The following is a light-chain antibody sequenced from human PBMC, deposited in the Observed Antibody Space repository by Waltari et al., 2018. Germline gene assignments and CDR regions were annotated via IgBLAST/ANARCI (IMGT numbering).Light chain of an antibody. CDR2: MGS. CDR3: MQPLQTPWT. V-gene: IGKV2-28*01. Sequence: DIVMTQSPLSLPVTPVEPASISCRSSQNLLHSNGYNYLDWYLQKPGQSPQIVIYMGSNRASGVPDRFSGSGSGTDFTLKISRVEAEDVGIYYCMQPLQTPWTFGQGTKVEIK. CDR1: QNLLHSNGYNY. J-gene: IGKJ1*01.